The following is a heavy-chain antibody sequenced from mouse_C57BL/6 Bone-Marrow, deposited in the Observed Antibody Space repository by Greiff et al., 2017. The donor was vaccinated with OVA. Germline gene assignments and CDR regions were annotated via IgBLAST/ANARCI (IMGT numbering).Heavy chain of an antibody. CDR2: IDPSDSST. CDR1: GYTFTSYW. V-gene: IGHV1-50*01. J-gene: IGHJ3*01. Sequence: QVQLKQPGAELVKPGASVKLSCKASGYTFTSYWMQWVKQRPGQGLEWIGEIDPSDSSTNYNQKFKGKATLTVDTSSSTAYMQLSSLTSEDSAVYYCASAVFAYWGQGTLVTVSA. CDR3: ASAVFAY.